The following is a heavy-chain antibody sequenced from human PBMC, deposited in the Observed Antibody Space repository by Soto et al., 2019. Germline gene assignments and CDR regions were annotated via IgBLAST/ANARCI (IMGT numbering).Heavy chain of an antibody. D-gene: IGHD3-16*02. CDR1: GFTFSSYA. CDR3: AKSRVFIGAIVTLLDS. CDR2: ITGNGSNT. J-gene: IGHJ4*02. Sequence: GGSLRLSCAASGFTFSSYAMSWVRQAPGKGLEWVASITGNGSNTYNADSVKGRFTISRGNSENTLYLQMNGLRADDTALYFCAKSRVFIGAIVTLLDSWGQGTQVTVSS. V-gene: IGHV3-23*01.